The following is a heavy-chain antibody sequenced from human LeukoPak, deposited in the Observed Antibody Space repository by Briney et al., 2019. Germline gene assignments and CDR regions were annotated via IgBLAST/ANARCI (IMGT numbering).Heavy chain of an antibody. CDR2: INHSGST. V-gene: IGHV4-34*01. J-gene: IGHJ4*02. Sequence: ASETLSLTCAVYGGSFSGYYWSWIRQPPGKGLEWIGEINHSGSTNYNPSLKSRVTISVDTSKNQFSLKLSSVTAADTAVYYCARRITMVRGVITHWGQGTLVTVSS. D-gene: IGHD3-10*01. CDR1: GGSFSGYY. CDR3: ARRITMVRGVITH.